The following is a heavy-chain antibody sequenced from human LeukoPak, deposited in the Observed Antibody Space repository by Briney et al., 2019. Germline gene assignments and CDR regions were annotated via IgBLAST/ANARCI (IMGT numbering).Heavy chain of an antibody. Sequence: GESLKISCKGSGYSFTSYWIGWVRQMPGKGLEWMGIIYPGDSDTRYSPSFQGQDTISADKSISTAYLQWSSLKASDTAMYYCARWYYDFWSGYSHFDYWGQGTLVTVSS. CDR3: ARWYYDFWSGYSHFDY. CDR2: IYPGDSDT. J-gene: IGHJ4*02. V-gene: IGHV5-51*01. CDR1: GYSFTSYW. D-gene: IGHD3-3*01.